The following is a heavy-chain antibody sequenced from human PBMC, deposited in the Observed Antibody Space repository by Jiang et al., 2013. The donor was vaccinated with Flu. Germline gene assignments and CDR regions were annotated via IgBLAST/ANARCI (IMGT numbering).Heavy chain of an antibody. V-gene: IGHV3-11*01. Sequence: VQLLESGGGLVKPGGSLRLSCAASGFTFSDYYMSWIRQAPGKGLEWVSYISSSGSTIYYADSVKGRFTISRDNAKNSLYLQMNSLRAEDTAVYYCARVSIAAAGSDAFDYLGPRDKWSPSLQ. CDR1: GFTFSDYY. CDR2: ISSSGSTI. D-gene: IGHD6-13*01. J-gene: IGHJ3*02. CDR3: ARVSIAAAGSDAFDY.